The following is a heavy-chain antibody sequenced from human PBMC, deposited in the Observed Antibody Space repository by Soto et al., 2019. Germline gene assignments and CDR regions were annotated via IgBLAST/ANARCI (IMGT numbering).Heavy chain of an antibody. CDR3: AKEGGFMQPFDY. D-gene: IGHD5-12*01. CDR2: INGRGDTT. CDR1: GFTFSSYG. J-gene: IGHJ4*02. Sequence: EVQVLESGGGLVQPGGSLRLSCAASGFTFSSYGMNWVRQAPGKGLEWVSSINGRGDTTYYADSVKGRFTISRDNSKSKLYVQMNGLRAEDTAVYYCAKEGGFMQPFDYWGQGTLVTVSS. V-gene: IGHV3-23*01.